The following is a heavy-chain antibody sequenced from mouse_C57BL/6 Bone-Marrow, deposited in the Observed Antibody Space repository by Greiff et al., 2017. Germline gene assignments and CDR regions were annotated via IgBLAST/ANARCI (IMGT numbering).Heavy chain of an antibody. CDR2: IHPNSGST. D-gene: IGHD1-1*01. V-gene: IGHV1-64*01. CDR3: SREYYGIYYYAMDY. CDR1: GYTFTSYW. J-gene: IGHJ4*01. Sequence: VQLQQPGAELVKPGASVKLSCKASGYTFTSYWMHWVKQRPGQGLEWIGMIHPNSGSTNYNEKFKSKATLTVDKSSSTADMQLRSLTSEDSAVYYCSREYYGIYYYAMDYWGQGTSVTVSS.